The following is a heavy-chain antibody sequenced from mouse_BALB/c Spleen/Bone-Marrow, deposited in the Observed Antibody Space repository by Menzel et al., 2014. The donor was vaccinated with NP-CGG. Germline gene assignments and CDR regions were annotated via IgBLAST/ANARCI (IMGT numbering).Heavy chain of an antibody. Sequence: EVKLVESGGGLVQPGVSRKLSCAASGFTFSSFGMHWVRQAPEKGLEWVAYISGGSSTIYYADTVKGRFTISRDNPKNTLFLQMTSLRSEDTAMYYCARGVYGYVKYAMDYWGQGTSVTVSS. CDR1: GFTFSSFG. V-gene: IGHV5-17*02. J-gene: IGHJ4*01. CDR2: ISGGSSTI. D-gene: IGHD1-2*01. CDR3: ARGVYGYVKYAMDY.